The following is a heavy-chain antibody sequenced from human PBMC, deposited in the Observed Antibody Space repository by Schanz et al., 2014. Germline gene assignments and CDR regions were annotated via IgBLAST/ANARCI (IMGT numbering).Heavy chain of an antibody. CDR2: IENNANGATT. V-gene: IGHV3-15*04. CDR3: TTFNNRDALYI. CDR1: GFTFSEVY. Sequence: EVRLVESGGGLVEPGGSLRLSCSGSGFTFSEVYMSWVRQAPGKGLEWVGRIENNANGATTDYAAPAKGRFTVSRDDSRNTLYLQMNTLRTDDTALYYCTTFNNRDALYIWGQGTMVSVSS. D-gene: IGHD1-20*01. J-gene: IGHJ3*02.